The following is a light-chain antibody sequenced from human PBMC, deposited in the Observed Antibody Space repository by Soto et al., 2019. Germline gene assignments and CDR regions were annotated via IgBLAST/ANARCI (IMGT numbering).Light chain of an antibody. CDR3: QQYGSSGT. J-gene: IGKJ1*01. V-gene: IGKV3-20*01. CDR2: GAS. CDR1: QSIGDT. Sequence: EIVMTQSPATLSVSPGGRATLSCRASQSIGDTLAWYQQKPGQAPRLLIYGASRRATGIPDRFSGSGSGTDFPITISRLEPDDAAVYYCQQYGSSGTFGQGTKVDI.